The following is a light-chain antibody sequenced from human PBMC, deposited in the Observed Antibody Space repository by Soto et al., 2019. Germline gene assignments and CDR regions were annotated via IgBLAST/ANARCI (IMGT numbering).Light chain of an antibody. CDR1: SSNIGAGYD. CDR3: QSYDSSLSGSV. V-gene: IGLV1-40*01. CDR2: GNS. Sequence: QSVLTQPPSVSGAPGQRVTISCTGSSSNIGAGYDVHWYQQLPGTAPKLLIYGNSNRPSGVPDRFSGSKSGTSASLAITGLQAEAEDDYYCQSYDSSLSGSVFGGGTTLTVL. J-gene: IGLJ3*02.